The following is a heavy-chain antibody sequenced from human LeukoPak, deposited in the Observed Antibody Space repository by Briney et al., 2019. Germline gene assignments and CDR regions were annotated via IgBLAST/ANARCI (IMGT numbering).Heavy chain of an antibody. CDR3: ARNERGSGWYGVYYYYMDV. V-gene: IGHV1-69*01. J-gene: IGHJ6*03. CDR2: IIAIFGTA. CDR1: GGTFSSYA. D-gene: IGHD6-19*01. Sequence: ASVKVSCKASGGTFSSYAISWVRQAPGQGREWMGGIIAIFGTANYDQKFQGRVTITADESTSTAYMELSSLRSEDTAVYYCARNERGSGWYGVYYYYMDVWGKGTTVTVSS.